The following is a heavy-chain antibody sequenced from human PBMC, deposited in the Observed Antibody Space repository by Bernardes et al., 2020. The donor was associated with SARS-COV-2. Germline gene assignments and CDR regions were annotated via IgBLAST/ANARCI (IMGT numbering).Heavy chain of an antibody. CDR3: ATAGSITIFGVDIARQDAFHI. J-gene: IGHJ3*02. V-gene: IGHV4-38-2*01. D-gene: IGHD3-3*01. CDR1: GYSISSGYY. CDR2: IYHSGST. Sequence: SETLSLTCAVSGYSISSGYYWGWIRQPPGKGLEWIGGIYHSGSTYYNPSLNSRVTISVDTTKNQFSLMLSSVTAADTAVYYCATAGSITIFGVDIARQDAFHIWGQGTMVTVSS.